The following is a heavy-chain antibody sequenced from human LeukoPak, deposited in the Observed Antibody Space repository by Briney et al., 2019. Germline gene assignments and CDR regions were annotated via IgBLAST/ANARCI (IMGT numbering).Heavy chain of an antibody. CDR3: ARGGEARKIESYYYYYMDV. D-gene: IGHD3-10*01. CDR1: GGSFSGYY. V-gene: IGHV4-34*01. J-gene: IGHJ6*03. Sequence: SEPLSLTCAVYGGSFSGYYWSWIRQPPGKGLEWIGEINHSGSTNYNPSLKSRVTISIDTSKNQSSPKVTSVTAADTAVYYCARGGEARKIESYYYYYMDVWGTGTTVTVS. CDR2: INHSGST.